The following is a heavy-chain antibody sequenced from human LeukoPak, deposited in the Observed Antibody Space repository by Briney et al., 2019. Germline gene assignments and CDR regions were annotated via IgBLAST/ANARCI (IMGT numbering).Heavy chain of an antibody. CDR3: ARDGARYYYYYGMDV. CDR1: GYTITGDY. CDR2: INPNSGGT. D-gene: IGHD4/OR15-4a*01. V-gene: IGHV1-2*06. Sequence: ASVEVSCKASGYTITGDYMHWVRQAPGQGLEWMGRINPNSGGTNYAQKFQGRVTMTRDTSISTAYMELSRLRSDDTAVYYCARDGARYYYYYGMDVRGQRTTVTVSS. J-gene: IGHJ6*02.